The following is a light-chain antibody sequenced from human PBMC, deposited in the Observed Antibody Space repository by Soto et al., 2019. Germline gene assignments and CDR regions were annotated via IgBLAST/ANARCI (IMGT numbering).Light chain of an antibody. CDR3: QQYDNLPLT. J-gene: IGKJ4*01. CDR2: DAS. CDR1: QDITNY. Sequence: DIQMTQSPSSLSASVGDRFTITCQASQDITNYLNWYQQKPGKAPKLLIYDASNLERGVPSRFSGSGSETDFTLTISSLQPEDVATYYCQQYDNLPLTFGGGTKVEIK. V-gene: IGKV1-33*01.